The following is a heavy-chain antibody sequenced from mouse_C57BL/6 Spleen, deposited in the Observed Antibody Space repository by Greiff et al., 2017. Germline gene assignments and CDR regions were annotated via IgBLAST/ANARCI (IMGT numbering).Heavy chain of an antibody. CDR3: ARGGNYEYFDV. CDR1: GYTFTSYW. Sequence: VQLQQPGAELVRPGTSVKLSCKASGYTFTSYWMPWVKQRPGQGLEWIGVIDPSDSYTNYNQKFKGKATLTVDTSSSTAYMQLSSLTSEDSAVYYCARGGNYEYFDVWGTGTTVTVSS. CDR2: IDPSDSYT. D-gene: IGHD2-1*01. J-gene: IGHJ1*03. V-gene: IGHV1-59*01.